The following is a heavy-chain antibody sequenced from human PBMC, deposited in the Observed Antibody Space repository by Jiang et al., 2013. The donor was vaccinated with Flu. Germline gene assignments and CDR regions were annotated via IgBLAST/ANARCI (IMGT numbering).Heavy chain of an antibody. CDR2: ISWESNNI. CDR3: VRGSGSRPYYFYMDV. V-gene: IGHV3-9*01. J-gene: IGHJ6*03. D-gene: IGHD3-10*01. CDR1: GFTFNESA. Sequence: LVQPGRSLRLSCAASGFTFNESAMHWVRQAPREGLEWVSGISWESNNIAYADSLKGRFTISRDNARNSLYLQMNSLRDEDSALYYCVRGSGSRPYYFYMDVWGKGTTVTVSS.